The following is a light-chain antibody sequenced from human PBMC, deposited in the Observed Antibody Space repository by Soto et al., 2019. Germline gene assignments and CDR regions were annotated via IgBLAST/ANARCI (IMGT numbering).Light chain of an antibody. J-gene: IGLJ2*01. Sequence: QSALTQPASVSGSPGQSITISCTGTSSDVGGYNYVSCYQQHLGKAPKVTIFDVSRRPSGGSNRFSGSKSGNTASLTISGLQVEDEADYYCSSYTSSSTRVVFGGGTKLTVL. CDR3: SSYTSSSTRVV. V-gene: IGLV2-14*03. CDR1: SSDVGGYNY. CDR2: DVS.